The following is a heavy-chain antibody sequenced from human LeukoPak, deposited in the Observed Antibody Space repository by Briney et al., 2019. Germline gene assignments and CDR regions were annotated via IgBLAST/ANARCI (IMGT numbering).Heavy chain of an antibody. CDR2: INPYSGST. CDR1: GYTFTGYY. D-gene: IGHD1-14*01. Sequence: ASVKVSCEASGYTFTGYYMHWVRQAPGQGLEWMGWINPYSGSTTYAQQFQGKVTMTSDTANTTVYMELNRLTSDDTAVYYCARYPPDDFWGQGTLVTVST. J-gene: IGHJ4*02. V-gene: IGHV1-2*02. CDR3: ARYPPDDF.